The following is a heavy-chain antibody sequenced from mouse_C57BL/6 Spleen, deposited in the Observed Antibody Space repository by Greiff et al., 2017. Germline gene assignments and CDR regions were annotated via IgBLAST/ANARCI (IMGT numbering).Heavy chain of an antibody. CDR2: IAPANGNP. J-gene: IGHJ2*01. V-gene: IGHV14-3*01. CDR1: GFNIKNTY. Sequence: VQLKQSVAELVRPGASVKLSCTASGFNIKNTYMHWVKQRPEQGLEWIGRIAPANGNPTSAPKFQGKATITTDTSSHTAYLQRSSLTSEDTAIYYCARYTTVVATGFDYWGQGTTLTVSS. CDR3: ARYTTVVATGFDY. D-gene: IGHD1-1*01.